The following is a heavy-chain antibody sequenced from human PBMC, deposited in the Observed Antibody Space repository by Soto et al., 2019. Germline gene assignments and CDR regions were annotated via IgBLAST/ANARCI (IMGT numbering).Heavy chain of an antibody. Sequence: SVKVSCKASGGTFSSCTIIWVRQAPGQGLEWMGRIIPILGIANYAQKFQGRVTITADKSTSTAYMELSSLRSEDTAVYYCARRARPDFYYMDVWGKGTTVTVSS. D-gene: IGHD6-6*01. V-gene: IGHV1-69*02. CDR3: ARRARPDFYYMDV. CDR2: IIPILGIA. J-gene: IGHJ6*03. CDR1: GGTFSSCT.